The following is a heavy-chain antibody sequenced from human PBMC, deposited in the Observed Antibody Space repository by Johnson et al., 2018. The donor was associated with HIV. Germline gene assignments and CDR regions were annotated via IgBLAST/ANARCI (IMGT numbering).Heavy chain of an antibody. J-gene: IGHJ3*01. Sequence: QMLLVESGGGVVQPGRSLRLSCAASGFTFSSYAMHWVRQAPGKGLEWVAVISYDGSSKYYAESLKGRISISRDNSMNTLYLQMNSLRAEDTAVYYCATFGYTSGWIVTDDAFDVWGQGTMVTVSS. D-gene: IGHD6-19*01. CDR2: ISYDGSSK. V-gene: IGHV3-30-3*01. CDR3: ATFGYTSGWIVTDDAFDV. CDR1: GFTFSSYA.